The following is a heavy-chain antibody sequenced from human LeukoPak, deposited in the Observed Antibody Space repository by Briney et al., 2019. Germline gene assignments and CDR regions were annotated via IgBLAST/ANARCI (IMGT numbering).Heavy chain of an antibody. CDR1: GFTFSTHG. V-gene: IGHV3-30*03. J-gene: IGHJ4*02. CDR2: ISYDGRNT. Sequence: PGRSLRLSCAASGFTFSTHGMHWVRQAPGKGLEWLAVISYDGRNTYYADSVKGRLTISRDNSKNTLYLQMNSLRAEDTAVYYCARRGHGYGSPFDYWGQGTLVTVSS. D-gene: IGHD5-18*01. CDR3: ARRGHGYGSPFDY.